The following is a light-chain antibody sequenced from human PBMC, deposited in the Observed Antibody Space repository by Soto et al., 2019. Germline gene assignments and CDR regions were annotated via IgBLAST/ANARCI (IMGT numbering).Light chain of an antibody. CDR3: CSYASGRTFVL. CDR1: SSDIGSYHL. Sequence: QSALTKPASVSGSPGQSITISCTGTSSDIGSYHLVSWYQQPPGKAPRLMIYEGSKRPSGISNRFSGSKSGNTASLTISGLQADDEADYYCCSYASGRTFVLFGGGTKLTVL. J-gene: IGLJ2*01. V-gene: IGLV2-23*03. CDR2: EGS.